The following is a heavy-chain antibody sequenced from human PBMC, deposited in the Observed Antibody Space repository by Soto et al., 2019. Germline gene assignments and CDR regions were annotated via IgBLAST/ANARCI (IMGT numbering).Heavy chain of an antibody. J-gene: IGHJ4*02. CDR3: AHSDFEWLEAFHY. CDR1: GFLLSSTGVG. V-gene: IGHV2-5*02. CDR2: SYWDDEK. D-gene: IGHD3-9*01. Sequence: QITLQESGPMLVKPSQTLTLTCTFSGFLLSSTGVGVGWFRQPPGKALEWLAISYWDDEKRFSPSLRSGLTITKDTSNDQVVLTVTNMDPLDTARYYCAHSDFEWLEAFHYWGQGALVTVSS.